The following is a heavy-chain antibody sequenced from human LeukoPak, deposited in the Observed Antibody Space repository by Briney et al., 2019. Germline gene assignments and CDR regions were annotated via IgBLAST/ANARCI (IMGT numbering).Heavy chain of an antibody. V-gene: IGHV1-3*01. CDR1: GYTFTSYA. D-gene: IGHD2-2*01. Sequence: GASVKVSCKASGYTFTSYAVHWVRQAPGQWLEWMGWINAGNGNTKYSQKFQGRLTMTTDTATSTAYMELRSLTSGDTAVYYCARDRGPSYCTSTTCLTLDSWGQGTLVTVSS. CDR3: ARDRGPSYCTSTTCLTLDS. CDR2: INAGNGNT. J-gene: IGHJ4*02.